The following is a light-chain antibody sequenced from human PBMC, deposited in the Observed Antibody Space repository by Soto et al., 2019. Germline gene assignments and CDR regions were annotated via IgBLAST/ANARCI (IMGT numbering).Light chain of an antibody. Sequence: QSALTQPRSVSGSPGQSVTISCTGTSSDVGGYNYVSWYQQHPGKAPKVMIYDVSERPSGVPDRFSGSKSGNTASLTISGXXXXXXXXXYCCSYAGSPRYVLGTGTKLTV. CDR1: SSDVGGYNY. CDR2: DVS. CDR3: CSYAGSPRYV. J-gene: IGLJ1*01. V-gene: IGLV2-11*01.